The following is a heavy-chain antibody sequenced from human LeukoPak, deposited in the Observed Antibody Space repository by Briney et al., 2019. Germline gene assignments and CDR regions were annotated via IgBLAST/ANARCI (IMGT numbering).Heavy chain of an antibody. Sequence: GGSLRLSCAASGFTFSVYTLNWVRQAPGKRLDWVSSITSSTSYAFYADSVKGRFTISRDNAKSSLYLQMNNLRAEDTAVYYCARDPYSGHYGNDYYYYMDVWGKGTTVTISS. V-gene: IGHV3-21*01. CDR3: ARDPYSGHYGNDYYYYMDV. J-gene: IGHJ6*03. CDR2: ITSSTSYA. CDR1: GFTFSVYT. D-gene: IGHD5-12*01.